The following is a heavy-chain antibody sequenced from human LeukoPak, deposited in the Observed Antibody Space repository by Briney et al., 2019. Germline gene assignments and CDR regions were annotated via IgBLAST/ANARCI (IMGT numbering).Heavy chain of an antibody. CDR3: ARHVRVIAAVDD. D-gene: IGHD6-13*01. CDR2: ISYSGST. Sequence: SETLPLACTVSGASLGDYYWSWIRQPPGKGLEWIGYISYSGSTNYNPSLKSRVTISTDTSKNQLSLNLSSVTAADTAVYYCARHVRVIAAVDDWGQGTLVTVSS. V-gene: IGHV4-59*08. J-gene: IGHJ4*02. CDR1: GASLGDYY.